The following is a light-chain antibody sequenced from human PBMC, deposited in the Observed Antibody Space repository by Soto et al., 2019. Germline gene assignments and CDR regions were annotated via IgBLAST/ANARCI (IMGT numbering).Light chain of an antibody. CDR3: ATWSDSLKGWV. CDR1: SSDIGSNS. Sequence: QSVLTQPPSASRTPGQRVTIPCSGSSSDIGSNSVNWYQQLPGAAPRLLIYGNDHRPSGVPDRFSASKSGTSASLAISGLRSEDEACYYCATWSDSLKGWVFGGGTKVTVL. V-gene: IGLV1-44*01. CDR2: GND. J-gene: IGLJ3*02.